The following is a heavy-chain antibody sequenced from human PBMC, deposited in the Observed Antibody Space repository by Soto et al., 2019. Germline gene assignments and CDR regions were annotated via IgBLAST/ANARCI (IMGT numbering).Heavy chain of an antibody. CDR2: ISGSGGST. Sequence: GGSLRLSCAASGFTFSSYAMSWVRQAPGKGLEWVSAISGSGGSTYYADSVKGRFTISRDNSKNTLYLQMNSLRAEDTAVYYWAKDSRYDFWSGYPDYWGQGTLVTVSS. CDR3: AKDSRYDFWSGYPDY. J-gene: IGHJ4*02. D-gene: IGHD3-3*01. V-gene: IGHV3-23*01. CDR1: GFTFSSYA.